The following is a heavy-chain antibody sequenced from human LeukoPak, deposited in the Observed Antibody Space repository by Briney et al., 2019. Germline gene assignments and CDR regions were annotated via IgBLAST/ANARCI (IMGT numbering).Heavy chain of an antibody. Sequence: GALRLSCAASGFTFSSYVMGWVRRAPGKGLEWVSAISGSGTTTYYADAVKGRFTISRDNSRNTLYLQMHSLGAEDTAVYYCANTVVRGVASMDVWGQGTTVTVS. J-gene: IGHJ6*02. CDR3: ANTVVRGVASMDV. CDR1: GFTFSSYV. V-gene: IGHV3-23*01. D-gene: IGHD3-10*01. CDR2: ISGSGTTT.